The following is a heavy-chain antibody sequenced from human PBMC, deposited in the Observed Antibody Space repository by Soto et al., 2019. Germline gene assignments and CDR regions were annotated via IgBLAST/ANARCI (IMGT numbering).Heavy chain of an antibody. CDR1: GYTFTSYG. D-gene: IGHD1-26*01. CDR2: ISPYNHYT. J-gene: IGHJ4*02. CDR3: ARDRGSGSYYARFDY. Sequence: ASVKVSCKASGYTFTSYGISWVRQAPGQGLEWMGWISPYNHYTNYAQKLQGRVTMTTDTSTSTAYMELRSLRSDDTAVYYCARDRGSGSYYARFDYWGQGTLVTASS. V-gene: IGHV1-18*01.